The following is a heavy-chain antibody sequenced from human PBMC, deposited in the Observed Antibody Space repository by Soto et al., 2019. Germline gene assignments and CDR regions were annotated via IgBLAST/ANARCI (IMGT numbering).Heavy chain of an antibody. Sequence: GGSLRLSCAASGFTVSRNYMSWVRQAPGKELDWVSGIYSGGSRYYADSVKGRFTISRHNSKNTLDLQMNSLRAEDPAGNYCARAQDRDGSNSTFDYWGQGTLVTVSS. V-gene: IGHV3-53*04. CDR1: GFTVSRNY. CDR2: IYSGGSR. D-gene: IGHD1-1*01. CDR3: ARAQDRDGSNSTFDY. J-gene: IGHJ4*02.